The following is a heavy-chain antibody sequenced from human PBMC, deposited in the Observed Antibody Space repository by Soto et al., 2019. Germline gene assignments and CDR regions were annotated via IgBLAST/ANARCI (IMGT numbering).Heavy chain of an antibody. CDR3: TRHGEQPGPLSSYSESSFGDY. Sequence: GGSLRLSCAASGFTFSGSATHRVRQASGKGLEWVGRIRSQANSYATAYAASVKGRFTIYRDDSKKTASLQRNSLKTEDTAVYYCTRHGEQPGPLSSYSESSFGDYWGQGALVTVSS. D-gene: IGHD1-26*01. J-gene: IGHJ4*02. CDR2: IRSQANSYAT. CDR1: GFTFSGSA. V-gene: IGHV3-73*01.